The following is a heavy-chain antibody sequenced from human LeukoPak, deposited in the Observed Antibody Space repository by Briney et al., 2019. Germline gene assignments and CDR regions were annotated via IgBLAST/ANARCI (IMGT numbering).Heavy chain of an antibody. J-gene: IGHJ4*02. CDR3: VKESECIYSYSDH. D-gene: IGHD2-21*01. CDR1: GFTFSNYG. CDR2: ITANGGST. V-gene: IGHV3-64D*06. Sequence: GGSLRLSCSASGFTFSNYGLDWVRQAPGKGLEFVSAITANGGSTYYADSVKGRFIISRDNSKNTLDLQMSSLREDDTAVYFCVKESECIYSYSDHWGQGTLVTVSS.